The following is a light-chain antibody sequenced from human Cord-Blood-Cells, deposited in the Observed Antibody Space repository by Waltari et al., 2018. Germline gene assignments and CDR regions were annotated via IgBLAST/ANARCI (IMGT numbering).Light chain of an antibody. Sequence: DIQMTQSPSSLSASVGDRVTITCQASQDISNYLNWYQQKPGKAPKLLIYDASNLETGVPSRFSGSGSGTDFTFTISSLQPEDIATYYCQQYVISLLTFGGGTKVEI. CDR2: DAS. CDR1: QDISNY. V-gene: IGKV1-33*01. CDR3: QQYVISLLT. J-gene: IGKJ4*01.